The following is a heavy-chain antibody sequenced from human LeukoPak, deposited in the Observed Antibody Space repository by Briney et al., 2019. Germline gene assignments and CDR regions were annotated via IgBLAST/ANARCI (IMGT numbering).Heavy chain of an antibody. J-gene: IGHJ2*01. D-gene: IGHD6-13*01. CDR3: ARSWYSQSYWYFDL. V-gene: IGHV4-4*02. CDR1: GGSISSNNW. CDR2: IYHSESA. Sequence: PSETLSLTCAISGGSISSNNWWSWVRQPPGKGLEWIGEIYHSESANYNPSLKSRVTISVDKSKNQFSLKLSSVTTADTAVYYCARSWYSQSYWYFDLWGRGTLVTVSS.